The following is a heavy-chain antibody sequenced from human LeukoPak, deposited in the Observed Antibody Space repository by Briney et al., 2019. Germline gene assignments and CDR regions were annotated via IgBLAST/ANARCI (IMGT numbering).Heavy chain of an antibody. CDR2: VDPEDGET. V-gene: IGHV1-69-2*01. CDR1: GYTFTSYD. Sequence: GASVKVSCKASGYTFTSYDINWVRQATGKGLEWMGRVDPEDGETIYAEKFQGRVTITADTSTDTAYMELSSLRSEDTAVYYCATASGIAAGGYWGQGTLVTVSP. J-gene: IGHJ4*02. CDR3: ATASGIAAGGY. D-gene: IGHD6-13*01.